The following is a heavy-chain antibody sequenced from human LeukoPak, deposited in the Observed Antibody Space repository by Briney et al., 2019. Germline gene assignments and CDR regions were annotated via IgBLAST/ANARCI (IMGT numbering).Heavy chain of an antibody. CDR1: GFAFSDYY. CDR2: ISSSGSSV. J-gene: IGHJ4*02. D-gene: IGHD3-10*01. V-gene: IGHV3-11*01. Sequence: TGGSLRLSCAASGFAFSDYYMSWIRQAPGKGLEWVSYISSSGSSVYYADSVKGRFTISRDNAKNSLYLQMNSLRAEDTAVYYCARHGGEYYYGSGSSYYFDYWGQGTLVTVSS. CDR3: ARHGGEYYYGSGSSYYFDY.